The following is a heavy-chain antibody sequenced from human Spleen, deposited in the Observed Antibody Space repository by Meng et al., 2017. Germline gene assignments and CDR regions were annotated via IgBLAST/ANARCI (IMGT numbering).Heavy chain of an antibody. CDR2: IEYSAST. CDR3: ARGVTMVRGTTCDWFDP. J-gene: IGHJ5*02. Sequence: PPLQWWGQGRVKPSRTLALTCTASGSSISSSSPHWSWIRQPPGKELELIGSIEYSASTYYKPSLKSRVTISVDTSKNQFSLKLSSVTAADTAVYYCARGVTMVRGTTCDWFDPWGQGTLVTVSS. D-gene: IGHD3-10*01. CDR1: GSSISSSSPH. V-gene: IGHV4-39*07.